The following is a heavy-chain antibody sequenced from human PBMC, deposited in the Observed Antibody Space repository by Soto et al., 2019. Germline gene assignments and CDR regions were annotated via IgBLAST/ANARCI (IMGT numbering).Heavy chain of an antibody. Sequence: GGSLRLSCLASGFTFSDYAMTWVRHVPGRGLEWVASLDGAGGSTYYADSVRGRFTISRDNSQNTLFLQMKRLTVDDTAIYYCTAPRDEYGSGVSWFTYGMDIWGRGTTVTV. D-gene: IGHD3-10*01. J-gene: IGHJ6*02. V-gene: IGHV3-23*01. CDR1: GFTFSDYA. CDR3: TAPRDEYGSGVSWFTYGMDI. CDR2: LDGAGGST.